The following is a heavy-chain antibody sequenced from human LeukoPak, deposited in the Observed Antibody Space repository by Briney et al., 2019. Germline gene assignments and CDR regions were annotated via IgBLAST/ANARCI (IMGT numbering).Heavy chain of an antibody. CDR3: ARGLRITIFGVVIISAFDI. Sequence: GASVKVSCKASGYTFTSYDINWVRQATGQGLEWMGWMNPNSGNTVYAQKFQGRVTMTRNTSISTAYMELSSLRSEDTAVYYCARGLRITIFGVVIISAFDIWGQGTMVTVSS. CDR1: GYTFTSYD. D-gene: IGHD3-3*01. J-gene: IGHJ3*02. V-gene: IGHV1-8*01. CDR2: MNPNSGNT.